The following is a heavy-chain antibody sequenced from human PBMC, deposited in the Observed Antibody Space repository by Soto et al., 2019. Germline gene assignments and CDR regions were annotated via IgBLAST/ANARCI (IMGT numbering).Heavy chain of an antibody. Sequence: ASVQVSCQVSGYTLTELSMHWVRQAPGKGLEWMGGFDPEDGETIYAQKFQGRVTMTEDTSTDTAYMELSSLRSEDTAVYYCATDNYYDSSGTRPFDYWGQGTLVTVS. J-gene: IGHJ4*02. CDR2: FDPEDGET. D-gene: IGHD3-22*01. V-gene: IGHV1-24*01. CDR3: ATDNYYDSSGTRPFDY. CDR1: GYTLTELS.